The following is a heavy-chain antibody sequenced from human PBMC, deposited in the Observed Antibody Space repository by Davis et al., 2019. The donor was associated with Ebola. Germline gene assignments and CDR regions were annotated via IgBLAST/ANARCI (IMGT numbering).Heavy chain of an antibody. V-gene: IGHV4-34*01. CDR2: VSHDGTP. CDR3: ARRRRTVTTFVDY. Sequence: MPSETLSLTCAVFGASLNTDYWTWIRQSPGKGLEWIGEVSHDGTPKYNPSLKRRVTISFDTSENQFFLRLTSVSAADTAVYYCARRRRTVTTFVDYWGQGTLVTVSS. J-gene: IGHJ4*02. D-gene: IGHD4-17*01. CDR1: GASLNTDY.